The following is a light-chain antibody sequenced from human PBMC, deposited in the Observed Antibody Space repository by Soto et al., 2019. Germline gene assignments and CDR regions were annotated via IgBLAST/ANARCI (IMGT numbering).Light chain of an antibody. V-gene: IGLV1-40*01. CDR2: GNS. CDR3: QTYDSSLSGSNV. J-gene: IGLJ1*01. CDR1: SSNIGAGYD. Sequence: QSVLTPLPTVSGAPGKRVTIICTGRSSNIGAGYDVYWYQPPPVTAPRLLIYGNSKRPSGVPDRFSGSRSGTSASLAITGLHAEDEADYCCQTYDSSLSGSNVFGTGTNVTVL.